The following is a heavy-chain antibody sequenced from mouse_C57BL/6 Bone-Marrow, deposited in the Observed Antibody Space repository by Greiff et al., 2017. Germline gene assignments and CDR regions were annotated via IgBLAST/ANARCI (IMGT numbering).Heavy chain of an antibody. CDR1: GYTFTSYW. J-gene: IGHJ2*01. CDR2: IDPSDSYT. CDR3: ARSDGYYSYYFDY. D-gene: IGHD2-3*01. Sequence: VQLQQPGAELVRPGTSVKLSCKASGYTFTSYWMHWVKQRPGQGLEWIGVIDPSDSYTNYNQKFKGKATLTVDTSSSTAYMQLSSLTSEDSAVYYCARSDGYYSYYFDYWGQGTTLTVSS. V-gene: IGHV1-59*01.